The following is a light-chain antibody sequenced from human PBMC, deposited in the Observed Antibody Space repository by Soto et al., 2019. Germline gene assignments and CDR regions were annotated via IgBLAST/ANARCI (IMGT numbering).Light chain of an antibody. V-gene: IGKV3D-11*02. J-gene: IGKJ1*01. CDR3: QQRGNWHPTWT. Sequence: LAQCPATLSLSPGERATLVCWASQSIGYYLAWYQEKTGPAPRPLIYDASIMATGIPARLSGSWSGTDFTLTINGLETEDSAVYYCQQRGNWHPTWTFGQGTKVDIK. CDR2: DAS. CDR1: QSIGYY.